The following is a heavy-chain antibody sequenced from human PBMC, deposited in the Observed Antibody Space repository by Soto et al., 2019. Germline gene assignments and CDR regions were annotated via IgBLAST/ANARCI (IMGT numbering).Heavy chain of an antibody. CDR2: IYWDDDK. J-gene: IGHJ4*02. CDR1: GFSLTTSGVG. Sequence: QITLNESGPTQVKPRQTLTLTCTFSGFSLTTSGVGVGWISQSPGKAPEWLALIYWDDDKRYSPSLKSRLTITKDTSKNQEVLTMADLDPADTATYYCAHRVLRTVFGLVTTTAIYFDFWGQGTPVAVSS. CDR3: AHRVLRTVFGLVTTTAIYFDF. D-gene: IGHD3-3*01. V-gene: IGHV2-5*02.